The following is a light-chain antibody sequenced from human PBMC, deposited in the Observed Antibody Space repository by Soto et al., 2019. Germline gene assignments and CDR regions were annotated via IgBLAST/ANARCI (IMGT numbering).Light chain of an antibody. CDR3: QQYGSSLFT. CDR1: QSLSSS. Sequence: EIVMTQSPATLSLSPGDRATLSCRASQSLSSSLAWYRHQPGQAPRLLIYDASNRATGIPDRFSGSGSGTDFTLTISRLEPEDFAVYYCQQYGSSLFTFGGGTKVDI. CDR2: DAS. J-gene: IGKJ4*01. V-gene: IGKV3-20*01.